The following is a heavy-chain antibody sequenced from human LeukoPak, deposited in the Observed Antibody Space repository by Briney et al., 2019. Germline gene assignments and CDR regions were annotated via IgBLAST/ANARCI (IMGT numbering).Heavy chain of an antibody. CDR2: INHSGST. V-gene: IGHV4-34*01. J-gene: IGHJ5*02. CDR1: GGSFSGYY. D-gene: IGHD2-2*01. CDR3: ARGRRRGYCSSTSCYWFDP. Sequence: SETLSLTCAVYGGSFSGYYWSWIRQPPGKGLEWIWEINHSGSTNYNPSLKSRVTISVDTSKNQFSLKLSSVTAADTAVYYCARGRRRGYCSSTSCYWFDPWGQGTLVTVSS.